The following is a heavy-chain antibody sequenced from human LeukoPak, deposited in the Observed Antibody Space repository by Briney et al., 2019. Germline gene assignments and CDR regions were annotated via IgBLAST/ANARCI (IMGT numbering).Heavy chain of an antibody. CDR3: ARDQARVTTCPGDY. CDR1: GYTFTSYA. D-gene: IGHD3-22*01. Sequence: GASVKVSCKASGYTFTSYAMHWVRQAPGQRLEWMGWINAGNGNTKYSQKFQGRVTITRDTSASTAYMELSSLRSEDTAVYYCARDQARVTTCPGDYWGQGTVVTVSS. J-gene: IGHJ4*02. V-gene: IGHV1-3*01. CDR2: INAGNGNT.